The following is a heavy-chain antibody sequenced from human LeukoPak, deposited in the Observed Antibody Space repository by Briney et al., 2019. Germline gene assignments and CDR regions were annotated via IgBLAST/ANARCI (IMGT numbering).Heavy chain of an antibody. D-gene: IGHD2-15*01. CDR2: IIPILGIA. J-gene: IGHJ4*02. V-gene: IGHV1-69*10. CDR1: GGTFSSYA. Sequence: SVKVSCKASGGTFSSYAISWVRQAPGQGLEWMGGIIPILGIANYAQKFQGRVTITADKSTSTAYMELSSLRSEDTAVYYCARGPDCSGGSCYFAPFDYWGQGTLVTVSS. CDR3: ARGPDCSGGSCYFAPFDY.